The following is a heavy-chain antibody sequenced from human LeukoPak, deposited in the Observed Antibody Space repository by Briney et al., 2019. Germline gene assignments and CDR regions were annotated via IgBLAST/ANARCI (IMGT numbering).Heavy chain of an antibody. Sequence: PGGSLILSCTASGFTVSSNSMSWVRQAPGKGLEWVSVIYSDGGTYYADSVKGRFTISRDNSKNTLYLQMNSLRAEDTAVYYCARLMTVATIPDSWGQGTLVTVSS. CDR3: ARLMTVATIPDS. CDR2: IYSDGGT. D-gene: IGHD5-12*01. CDR1: GFTVSSNS. V-gene: IGHV3-53*01. J-gene: IGHJ4*02.